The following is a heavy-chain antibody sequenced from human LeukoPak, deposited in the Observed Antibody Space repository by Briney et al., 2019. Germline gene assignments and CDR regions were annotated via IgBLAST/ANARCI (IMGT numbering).Heavy chain of an antibody. J-gene: IGHJ4*02. V-gene: IGHV4-59*01. CDR3: ARDLTIFGVVIPGDY. D-gene: IGHD3-3*01. CDR1: GGSISSYY. CDR2: LSKSGNT. Sequence: PSETLSLTCTVSGGSISSYYWSWIRLPPGKGLEWIGYLSKSGNTNYSPSLKSRVTIFGDTSKNQFFLKLSSVTAADTAVYYCARDLTIFGVVIPGDYWGQGTLVTVSS.